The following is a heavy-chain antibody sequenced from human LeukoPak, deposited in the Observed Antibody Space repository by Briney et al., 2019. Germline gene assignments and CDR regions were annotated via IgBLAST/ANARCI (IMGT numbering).Heavy chain of an antibody. D-gene: IGHD3-22*01. CDR3: ARDAAQYYYDSSGSKFDY. CDR2: IIPIFGTA. Sequence: SVKVSCKASGYTFTSYGISWVRQAPGQGLEWMGGIIPIFGTANYAQKFQGRVTVTADESTSTAYMELSSLRSEDTAVYYCARDAAQYYYDSSGSKFDYWGQGTLVTVSS. V-gene: IGHV1-69*13. CDR1: GYTFTSYG. J-gene: IGHJ4*02.